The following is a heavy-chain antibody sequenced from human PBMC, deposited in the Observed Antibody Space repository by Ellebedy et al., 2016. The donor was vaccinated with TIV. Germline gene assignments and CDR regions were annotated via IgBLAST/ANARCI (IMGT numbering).Heavy chain of an antibody. J-gene: IGHJ6*02. CDR3: ARDTISGSHPYGMDV. CDR2: ISAYNGNT. CDR1: GYTFTSFV. D-gene: IGHD1-26*01. Sequence: ASVKVSCKASGYTFTSFVISWVRQAPGQGLEWMGWISAYNGNTNYAQKLQGRVTMTTDTSTSTAYMELRSLRSDDTAVYYCARDTISGSHPYGMDVWGQGTTVTVSS. V-gene: IGHV1-18*01.